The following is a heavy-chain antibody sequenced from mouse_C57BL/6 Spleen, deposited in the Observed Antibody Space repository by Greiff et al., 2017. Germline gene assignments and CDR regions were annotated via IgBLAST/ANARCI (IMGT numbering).Heavy chain of an antibody. CDR1: GFSLSTFGMG. J-gene: IGHJ2*01. CDR2: IWWDADK. V-gene: IGHV8-8*01. CDR3: ARIPDYASSTHYFDY. Sequence: QVTLKVSGPGIFHPSQTLSLTCSFSGFSLSTFGMGVCWIRQPSGKGLEWLAPIWWDADKYYTPALKSRLTISKDTSKNQVFLKIANVDTADTATYYFARIPDYASSTHYFDYRCQGDTLTVS. D-gene: IGHD1-1*01.